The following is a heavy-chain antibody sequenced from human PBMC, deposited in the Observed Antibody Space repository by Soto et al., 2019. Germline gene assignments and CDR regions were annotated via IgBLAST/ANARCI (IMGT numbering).Heavy chain of an antibody. J-gene: IGHJ3*02. V-gene: IGHV3-30-3*01. CDR3: ARDGYSGRSDGFDI. CDR2: ISYDGNNE. CDR1: GFTFSAYT. Sequence: QVQLVESGGGVVQPGRSLRLSCAASGFTFSAYTMHWVRQPPGKGLEWVAVISYDGNNERYTDPVKGRFTVSSDNSKSTLYLQMKSLKSEDTAVYYCARDGYSGRSDGFDIWGQGTMVTVSS. D-gene: IGHD1-26*01.